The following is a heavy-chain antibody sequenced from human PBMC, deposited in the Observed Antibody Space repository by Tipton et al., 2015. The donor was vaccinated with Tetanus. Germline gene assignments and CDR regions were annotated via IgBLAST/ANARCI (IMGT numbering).Heavy chain of an antibody. CDR1: GDSITSFY. Sequence: LRLSCTVSGDSITSFYWSWIRQPPGKGLEWVGYIFYAGTTNYNPSLKSRVTISLDTSKNQFSLQLSSGPAADTAVYYCSRERGTSGSHWGQGTLVTVSS. CDR2: IFYAGTT. V-gene: IGHV4-59*01. D-gene: IGHD1-7*01. J-gene: IGHJ4*02. CDR3: SRERGTSGSH.